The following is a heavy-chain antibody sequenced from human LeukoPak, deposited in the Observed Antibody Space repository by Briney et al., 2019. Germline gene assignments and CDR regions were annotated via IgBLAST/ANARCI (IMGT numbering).Heavy chain of an antibody. Sequence: SETLSLTCTVSGGSISSYYWSWIRQPPGKGLEWIGYIYYSGSTNYNPSLKSRVTISVDTSKNQFSLKLSSVTAADTAVYYCARDPRYGDLKGAFDIWGQGTMVTVSS. CDR2: IYYSGST. V-gene: IGHV4-59*01. J-gene: IGHJ3*02. CDR3: ARDPRYGDLKGAFDI. D-gene: IGHD4-17*01. CDR1: GGSISSYY.